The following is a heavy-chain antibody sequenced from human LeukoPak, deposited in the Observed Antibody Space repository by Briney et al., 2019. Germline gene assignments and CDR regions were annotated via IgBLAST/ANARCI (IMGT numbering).Heavy chain of an antibody. J-gene: IGHJ6*02. CDR3: AKNYSPFANYYYGMDV. Sequence: GGSLRLSCAASGFTFSSYGIHWVRLAPGKGLEWVAVISYDGSNKYYGDSVKGRFTISRDNSKSTLYLQMDSLRAGDTAVYYCAKNYSPFANYYYGMDVWGQGTTVAVSS. D-gene: IGHD2-21*01. CDR1: GFTFSSYG. V-gene: IGHV3-30*18. CDR2: ISYDGSNK.